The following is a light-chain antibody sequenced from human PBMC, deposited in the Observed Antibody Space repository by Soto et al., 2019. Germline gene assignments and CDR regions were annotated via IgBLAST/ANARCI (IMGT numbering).Light chain of an antibody. Sequence: DNVLTQSPGTLSLSPGERATLSCRASQSLSTYVAWYQQKPGQAPRLLIYDTSKRATGVATRFSGSGSGTDFTRTISSLEPEDFALYYCQQRSTWPPGYTFGQGTKLEIK. V-gene: IGKV3-11*01. J-gene: IGKJ2*01. CDR2: DTS. CDR1: QSLSTY. CDR3: QQRSTWPPGYT.